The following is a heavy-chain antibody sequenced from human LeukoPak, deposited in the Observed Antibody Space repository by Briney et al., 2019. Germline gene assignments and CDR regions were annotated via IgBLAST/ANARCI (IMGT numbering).Heavy chain of an antibody. Sequence: PGRSLRLSCAASGFTFSSYAMHWVRKAPGKGLEWVAVISYDGSNKYYADSVKGRFTISRDNSKNTLYLQMNSLRAEDTAVYYCARVFRQQLVSVEDDYWGQGTLVTVSS. D-gene: IGHD6-13*01. CDR3: ARVFRQQLVSVEDDY. CDR2: ISYDGSNK. CDR1: GFTFSSYA. J-gene: IGHJ4*02. V-gene: IGHV3-30*04.